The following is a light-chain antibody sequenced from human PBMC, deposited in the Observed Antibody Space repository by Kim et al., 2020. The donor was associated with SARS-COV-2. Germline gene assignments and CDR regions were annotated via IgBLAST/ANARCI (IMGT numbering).Light chain of an antibody. CDR1: ISNIGSNV. CDR3: AAWDDSLNGSV. V-gene: IGLV1-44*01. Sequence: GRTFTISSTGNISNIGSNVYNWYQQLPGTAPTLLIYSNDYRPSGVPDRFSGSKSGTSASLAISGLQSEDAADYYCAAWDDSLNGSVFGGGTQLTVL. J-gene: IGLJ3*02. CDR2: SND.